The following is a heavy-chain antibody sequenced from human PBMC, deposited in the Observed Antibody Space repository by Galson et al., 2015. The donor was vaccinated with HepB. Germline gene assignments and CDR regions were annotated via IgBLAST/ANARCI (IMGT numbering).Heavy chain of an antibody. J-gene: IGHJ3*02. CDR2: FDPEDGET. D-gene: IGHD3-22*01. V-gene: IGHV1-24*01. CDR3: ATRITMIVVVTDGAFDI. Sequence: SVKVSCKVSGYTLTELSMHWVRQAPGKGLEWMGGFDPEDGETIYAQKFQGRVTMTEDTSTDTAYMELSSLRSEDTAVYYSATRITMIVVVTDGAFDIWGQGTMVTVSS. CDR1: GYTLTELS.